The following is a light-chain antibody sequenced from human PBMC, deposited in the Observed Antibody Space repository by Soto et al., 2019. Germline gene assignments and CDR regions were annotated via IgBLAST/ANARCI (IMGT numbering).Light chain of an antibody. CDR1: SSGVGGYNY. J-gene: IGLJ1*01. CDR2: EVT. Sequence: QSVLTQPASVSGSPGQSITISCTGTSSGVGGYNYVSWYQQHPGKAPKLMIYEVTHRPSGVSNRFSGSKSGNTASLTISGLQAEDEADYYCSSYTTTNTYVFGTGTKVTVL. CDR3: SSYTTTNTYV. V-gene: IGLV2-14*01.